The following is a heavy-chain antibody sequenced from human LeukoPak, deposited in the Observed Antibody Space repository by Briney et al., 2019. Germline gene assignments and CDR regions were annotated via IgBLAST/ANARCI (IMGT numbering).Heavy chain of an antibody. CDR1: GGSISTYY. J-gene: IGHJ3*02. Sequence: SETLSLTCTVSGGSISTYYWSWFRQPPGKGLEWIAYIYYSGTTNYNPSLKSRVTISVDTSKNQFSLKLSSVTAADTAVYYCARYIVVVVAATETVDAFDIWGQGTMVTVSS. D-gene: IGHD2-15*01. CDR2: IYYSGTT. V-gene: IGHV4-59*12. CDR3: ARYIVVVVAATETVDAFDI.